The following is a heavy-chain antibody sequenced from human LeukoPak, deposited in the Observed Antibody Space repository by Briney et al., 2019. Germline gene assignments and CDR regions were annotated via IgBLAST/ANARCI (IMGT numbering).Heavy chain of an antibody. D-gene: IGHD2-2*01. Sequence: GGSLRLSCAASGFTFSSYWMHWVRQAPGKGLVWVSRINSDGSSTSYADSVKGRFTISRDNAKSSLYLQMNSLREEDTAVYYCARGYCSSTSCHVARHFEYWGQGALVTVSS. CDR1: GFTFSSYW. CDR3: ARGYCSSTSCHVARHFEY. J-gene: IGHJ4*02. CDR2: INSDGSST. V-gene: IGHV3-74*01.